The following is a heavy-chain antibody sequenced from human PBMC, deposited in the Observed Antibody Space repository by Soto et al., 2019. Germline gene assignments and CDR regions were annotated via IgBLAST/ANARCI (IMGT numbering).Heavy chain of an antibody. D-gene: IGHD5-18*01. CDR1: GDSISSNNNY. Sequence: SETLSITCTVSGDSISSNNNYWSWIRQPPGEGLEWIGFISYSGTTSYSPSLKSRVAISLDTSKNQFSLSLRSVTAAGTAVYYCARGRGHSYGIDPWGQGTLVTVSS. J-gene: IGHJ5*02. CDR3: ARGRGHSYGIDP. V-gene: IGHV4-30-4*01. CDR2: ISYSGTT.